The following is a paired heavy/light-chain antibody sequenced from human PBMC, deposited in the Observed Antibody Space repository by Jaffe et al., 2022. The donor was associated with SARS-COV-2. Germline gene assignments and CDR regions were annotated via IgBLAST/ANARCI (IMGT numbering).Light chain of an antibody. J-gene: IGKJ5*01. CDR3: MQSIQPT. CDR1: QSLLHSDGKTY. Sequence: DIVMTQTPLSLSVTPGQPASISCKSSQSLLHSDGKTYLYWYLQKPGQPPQLLIYEVSNRFSGVPDRFSGSGSGTDFTLKISRVEAEDVGVYYCMQSIQPTFGLGTRLEIK. V-gene: IGKV2D-29*01. CDR2: EVS.
Heavy chain of an antibody. CDR1: GFTFRSHA. V-gene: IGHV3-23*01. D-gene: IGHD6-19*01. CDR3: AKGESSGWGYYYYCDMDV. CDR2: ISGNGGST. J-gene: IGHJ6*02. Sequence: EVQLLESGGGLVQPGGSLRLSCAASGFTFRSHAMTWVRQAPGKGLEWVSSISGNGGSTYYADSVKGRFTISRDNSKNTLYLQMNSLRAEDTAVYYCAKGESSGWGYYYYCDMDVWGQGTTVTVSS.